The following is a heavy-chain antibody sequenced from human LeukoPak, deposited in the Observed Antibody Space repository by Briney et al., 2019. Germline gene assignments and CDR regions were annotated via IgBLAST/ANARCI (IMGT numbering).Heavy chain of an antibody. V-gene: IGHV3-30*18. J-gene: IGHJ6*04. CDR1: GFTFSSYG. CDR3: AKDSLGVTRPHYYYYGMDV. Sequence: GGSLRLSCAASGFTFSSYGMHWVRQAPGKGLEWVAFISYDGSNKYYADSVKGRFTISRDNSKNTLYLQMNSLRAEDTAVYYCAKDSLGVTRPHYYYYGMDVWGKGTTVTVSS. D-gene: IGHD2-21*02. CDR2: ISYDGSNK.